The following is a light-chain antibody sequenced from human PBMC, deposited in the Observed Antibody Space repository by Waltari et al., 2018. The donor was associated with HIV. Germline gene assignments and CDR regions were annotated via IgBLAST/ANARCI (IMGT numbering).Light chain of an antibody. CDR3: QSYDSSLSGVV. CDR2: GNT. CDR1: SSNIGAGYD. V-gene: IGLV1-40*01. Sequence: QSVLTQPPSVSGAPGQRVTISCTGGSSNIGAGYDVHWYQQLPGTAPKLLIYGNTNRPAVCPTQFSGSKSGTSASLAITGLQAEDESDYYCQSYDSSLSGVVFGGGTKLTVL. J-gene: IGLJ2*01.